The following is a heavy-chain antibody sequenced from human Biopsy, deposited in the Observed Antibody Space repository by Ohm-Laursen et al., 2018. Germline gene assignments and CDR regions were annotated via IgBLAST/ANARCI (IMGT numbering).Heavy chain of an antibody. CDR2: IYNRGST. V-gene: IGHV4-59*11. Sequence: TLSLTWTASGGSISSHYWSWIRQPPGKGLEWIGYIYNRGSTKYNSSLKSRVTISVDTSKNQFSLTVRSVTAADTAMYYCARGQDSSYLAYGMDVWGQGTTVTVSS. CDR3: ARGQDSSYLAYGMDV. J-gene: IGHJ6*02. CDR1: GGSISSHY. D-gene: IGHD6-19*01.